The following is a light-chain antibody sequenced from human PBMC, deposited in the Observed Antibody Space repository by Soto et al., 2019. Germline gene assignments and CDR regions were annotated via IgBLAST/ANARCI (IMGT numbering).Light chain of an antibody. Sequence: EIVMTQSPATLSVSPGERATLSCRARQSVSNNLAWYQQKPGQAPRLLIYGASTRATGIPARFSGSGSGTEFTLTISSLLSEDFAVYYGQQYNNWPRTFGQGTKVEIK. V-gene: IGKV3-15*01. CDR3: QQYNNWPRT. J-gene: IGKJ1*01. CDR1: QSVSNN. CDR2: GAS.